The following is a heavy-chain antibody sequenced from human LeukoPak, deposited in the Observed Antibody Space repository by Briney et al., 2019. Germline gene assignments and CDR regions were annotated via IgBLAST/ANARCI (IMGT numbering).Heavy chain of an antibody. D-gene: IGHD6-6*01. CDR3: ARGVAARAIDY. J-gene: IGHJ4*02. CDR1: GFTFSNYG. Sequence: PGGSLRLSCAASGFTFSNYGMNWVRQAPGKGLEWVSFISSSSGCIYYADSVKGRFTISRDNAKTSLFLQMNSLRAEDTAVYYCARGVAARAIDYWGQGTLVTVSS. CDR2: ISSSSGCI. V-gene: IGHV3-21*01.